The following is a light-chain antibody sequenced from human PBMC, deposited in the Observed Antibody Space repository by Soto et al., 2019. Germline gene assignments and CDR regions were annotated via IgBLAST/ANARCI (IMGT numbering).Light chain of an antibody. CDR1: QSISSW. J-gene: IGKJ1*01. CDR2: DAS. Sequence: DIQMTQSPSTLSASVGDRVTITCRASQSISSWLAWYQQKPGKAPKLLIYDASTLESGVPSRFSGSRSGTEFTLTVSCLQPDDFATYYCQRYNSYWTFGQGTKV. CDR3: QRYNSYWT. V-gene: IGKV1-5*01.